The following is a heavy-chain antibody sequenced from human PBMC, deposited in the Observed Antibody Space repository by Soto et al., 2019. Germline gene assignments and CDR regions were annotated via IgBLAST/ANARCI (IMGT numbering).Heavy chain of an antibody. CDR3: ACGLATLPVFAFDI. V-gene: IGHV2-5*01. J-gene: IGHJ3*02. Sequence: QGTLKESGPTLVKPTQTLTLTCSFSGFSLSTSGVGVGWIRQSPGKALEWLALIYWSGDEHYRPSLKSRLSITKDTSKNHVVLIMTDMDPVDTATYYCACGLATLPVFAFDIWGQGTMVTVSS. D-gene: IGHD6-6*01. CDR2: IYWSGDE. CDR1: GFSLSTSGVG.